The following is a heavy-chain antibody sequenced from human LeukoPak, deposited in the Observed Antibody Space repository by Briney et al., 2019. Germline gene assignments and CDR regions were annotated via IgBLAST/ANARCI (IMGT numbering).Heavy chain of an antibody. CDR1: GFTFSSDG. V-gene: IGHV3-30*18. D-gene: IGHD3-22*01. CDR2: ISYDGSNK. Sequence: PGGSLRLSCAASGFTFSSDGMHWVRQAPGKGLEWVAVISYDGSNKYYADSVKGRFTISRDNSKNTLYLQMNSLRAEDTAVYYCANDYYDSSGPHTFDYWGQGTLVTVSS. J-gene: IGHJ4*02. CDR3: ANDYYDSSGPHTFDY.